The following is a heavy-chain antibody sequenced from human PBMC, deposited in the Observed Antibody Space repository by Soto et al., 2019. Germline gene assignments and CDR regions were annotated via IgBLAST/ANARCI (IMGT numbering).Heavy chain of an antibody. V-gene: IGHV3-23*01. CDR1: GFTFSSYA. J-gene: IGHJ3*02. D-gene: IGHD6-19*01. CDR3: AKGGLKYSSGWYGGDAFDI. CDR2: ISGSGGST. Sequence: SGGSLRLPCAASGFTFSSYAMSWVRQAPGKGLEWVSAISGSGGSTYYADSVKGRFTISRDNSKNTLYLQMNSLRAEDTAVYYCAKGGLKYSSGWYGGDAFDIWGQGTMVTVSS.